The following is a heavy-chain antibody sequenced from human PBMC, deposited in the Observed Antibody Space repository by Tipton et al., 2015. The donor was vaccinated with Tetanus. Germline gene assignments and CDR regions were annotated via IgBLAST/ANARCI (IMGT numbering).Heavy chain of an antibody. D-gene: IGHD6-6*01. CDR2: IYYSGST. CDR1: GGSVSSGSYY. CDR3: AREGIAARRYWFDP. J-gene: IGHJ5*02. Sequence: TLSLTFTVSGGSVSSGSYYWSWIRQPPGKGLEWIGYIYYSGSTNYNPSLKSRVTISVDTSKNQFSLKLSSVTAADTAVYYCAREGIAARRYWFDPWGQGTLVTVSS. V-gene: IGHV4-61*01.